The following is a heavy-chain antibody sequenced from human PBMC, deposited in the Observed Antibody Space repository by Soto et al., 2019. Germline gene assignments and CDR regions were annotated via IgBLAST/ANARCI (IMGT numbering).Heavy chain of an antibody. CDR1: GFTFSTYA. D-gene: IGHD2-8*01. V-gene: IGHV3-23*01. CDR2: ISANGQGI. CDR3: ARDSVGYCTNGVCYTAVPNDY. Sequence: GSLRLSCAASGFTFSTYALSWVRRAPGKGLEWVSAISANGQGIYYADSVRGRFTISRDNAKNSLYLRMNSLRDEDTAVYYCARDSVGYCTNGVCYTAVPNDYWGQGTLVTVSS. J-gene: IGHJ4*02.